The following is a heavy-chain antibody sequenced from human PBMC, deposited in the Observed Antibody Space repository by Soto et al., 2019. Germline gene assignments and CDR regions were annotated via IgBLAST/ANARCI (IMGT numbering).Heavy chain of an antibody. V-gene: IGHV3-48*03. CDR2: ISSSGSTI. D-gene: IGHD6-6*01. CDR1: GFTFSSYE. Sequence: LRLSCAASGFTFSSYEMNWVRQAPGKGLEWVSYISSSGSTIYYADSVKGRFTISRDNAKNSLYLQMNSLRAEDTAVYYCARDESIAARPYNWFDPWGQGTLVTVSS. J-gene: IGHJ5*02. CDR3: ARDESIAARPYNWFDP.